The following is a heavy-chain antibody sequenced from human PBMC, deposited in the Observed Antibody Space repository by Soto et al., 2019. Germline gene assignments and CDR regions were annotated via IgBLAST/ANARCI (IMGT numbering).Heavy chain of an antibody. V-gene: IGHV3-30-3*01. CDR3: ARVFMPRIGELLGYGMDV. CDR2: ISYDGSNK. CDR1: GFTFSSAA. J-gene: IGHJ6*02. Sequence: GGSLRPSSASSGFTFSSAAMHWVRQAPGKGLEWVAVISYDGSNKYYADSVKGRFTISRDNSKNTLYLQMNSLRAEDTAVYYCARVFMPRIGELLGYGMDVWGQGT. D-gene: IGHD3-10*01.